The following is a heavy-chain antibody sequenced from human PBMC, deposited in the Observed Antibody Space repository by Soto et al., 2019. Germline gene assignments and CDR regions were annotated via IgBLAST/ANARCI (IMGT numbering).Heavy chain of an antibody. CDR3: ARDPTYYYGSGSYYNYYYGMDV. V-gene: IGHV4-30-4*01. D-gene: IGHD3-10*01. CDR2: IYYSGST. CDR1: GGSISSGDYY. Sequence: PSETLSLTCTVSGGSISSGDYYWSWIRQPPWKGLEWIGYIYYSGSTYYNPSLKSRVTISVDTSKNQFSLKLSSVTAADTAVYYCARDPTYYYGSGSYYNYYYGMDVWGQGXTVTVYS. J-gene: IGHJ6*02.